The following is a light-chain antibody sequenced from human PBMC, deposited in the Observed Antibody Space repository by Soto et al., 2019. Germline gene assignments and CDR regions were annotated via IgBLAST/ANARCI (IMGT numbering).Light chain of an antibody. J-gene: IGKJ1*01. CDR1: QSVLYSSNNKSY. CDR2: WAS. Sequence: DIVMTQSPDSLAVSLGERATINCKSSQSVLYSSNNKSYLAWYQQKPRQPPKLLIYWASTRESGVPDRFSGSGSGTDFILTISSLQAEDVAVYYCQQYYSAPPTFGQGTKVELK. V-gene: IGKV4-1*01. CDR3: QQYYSAPPT.